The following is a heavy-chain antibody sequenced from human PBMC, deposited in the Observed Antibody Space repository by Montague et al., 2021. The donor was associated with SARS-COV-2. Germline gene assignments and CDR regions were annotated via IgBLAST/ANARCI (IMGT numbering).Heavy chain of an antibody. CDR2: IYYSGST. CDR3: AREGGWLSRGSYYFDY. D-gene: IGHD3-22*01. CDR1: GGSISSSSHY. J-gene: IGHJ4*02. Sequence: SETLSLTCTVSGGSISSSSHYWGWIRQPPGKGLEWIGSIYYSGSTYYXPSLKSRVTISVDTSKNQFSLKLSSVTAADTAVYYCAREGGWLSRGSYYFDYWGQGTLVTVSS. V-gene: IGHV4-39*07.